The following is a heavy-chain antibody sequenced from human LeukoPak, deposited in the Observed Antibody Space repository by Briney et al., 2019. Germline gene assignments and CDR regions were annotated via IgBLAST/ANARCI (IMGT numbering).Heavy chain of an antibody. CDR3: ARASEQQLVRGNWFDP. Sequence: ASVKVSCKASGYTFTGYYMHWVRQAPGQGLEWMGWINPNSGGTNYAQKLQGRVTMATDTSTSTAYMELRSLRSDDTAVYYCARASEQQLVRGNWFDPWGQGTLVTVSS. J-gene: IGHJ5*02. CDR1: GYTFTGYY. V-gene: IGHV1-2*02. CDR2: INPNSGGT. D-gene: IGHD6-13*01.